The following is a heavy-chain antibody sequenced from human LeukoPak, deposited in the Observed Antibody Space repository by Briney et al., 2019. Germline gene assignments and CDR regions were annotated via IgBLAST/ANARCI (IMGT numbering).Heavy chain of an antibody. CDR3: ARTEGYYDSSGYYGPRYYYYMDV. V-gene: IGHV4-59*01. CDR1: GGSISSYY. D-gene: IGHD3-22*01. CDR2: IYYSGST. Sequence: SETLSLTCTVSGGSISSYYWSWIRQPPGKELEWIGYIYYSGSTNYNPSLKSRVTISVDTSKNQSSLKLSSVTAADTAVYYCARTEGYYDSSGYYGPRYYYYMDVWGKGTTVTVSS. J-gene: IGHJ6*03.